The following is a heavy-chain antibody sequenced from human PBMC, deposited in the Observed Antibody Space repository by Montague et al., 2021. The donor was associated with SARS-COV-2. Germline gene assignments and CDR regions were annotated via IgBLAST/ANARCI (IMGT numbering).Heavy chain of an antibody. D-gene: IGHD3-22*01. CDR3: ARRRLDFYDSRHWFDP. CDR2: IFYTGST. J-gene: IGHJ5*02. V-gene: IGHV4-39*01. CDR1: GGSMYIYGSHYY. Sequence: SETLSLTYTVSGGSMYIYGSHYYWDWIRQPPGKGLEWIGTIFYTGSTTYNSSLKSRVTISIDTSKNQYSLELNSVTAADTAVYYCARRRLDFYDSRHWFDPWGQGALVTVPS.